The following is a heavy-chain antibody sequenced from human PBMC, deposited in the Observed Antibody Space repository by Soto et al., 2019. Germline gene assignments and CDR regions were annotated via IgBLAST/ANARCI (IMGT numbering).Heavy chain of an antibody. CDR3: ARHPGGRGYYYGMDV. D-gene: IGHD2-15*01. Sequence: SVKVSCKTSGYSFTTYGISWVRQAPGQGLEWMGGIIPIFGTANYAQKFQGRVTITADESTSTAYMELSSLRSEDTAVYYCARHPGGRGYYYGMDVWG. CDR2: IIPIFGTA. CDR1: GYSFTTYG. J-gene: IGHJ6*02. V-gene: IGHV1-69*13.